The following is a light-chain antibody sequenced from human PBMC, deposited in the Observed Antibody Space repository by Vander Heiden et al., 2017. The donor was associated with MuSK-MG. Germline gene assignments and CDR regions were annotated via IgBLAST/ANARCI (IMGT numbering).Light chain of an antibody. CDR3: QQRSNGPLLMYT. CDR2: DAS. CDR1: QSVSSY. V-gene: IGKV3-11*01. Sequence: EIVLTQSPATLSLSPGERATLSCRASQSVSSYLAWYQQKPGQAPRLLIYDASNRATGIPARFSGSGSGTDFTLTISSLEPEDFAVYYCQQRSNGPLLMYTFGQGTKLEIK. J-gene: IGKJ2*01.